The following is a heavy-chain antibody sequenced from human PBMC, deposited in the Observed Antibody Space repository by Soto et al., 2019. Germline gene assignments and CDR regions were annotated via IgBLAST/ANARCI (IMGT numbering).Heavy chain of an antibody. D-gene: IGHD3-10*01. Sequence: QVQLVQSGAEMKKPGSSVKVSCQSSGGTFNTYAMNWVRQAPGQGPEWMGDISPMFGAANYAPKFQGRVTITANETTGTSSMQLSSLTSEDTALCFCAREVQVHTRAFVYWGQGSLVTVSS. J-gene: IGHJ4*02. CDR2: ISPMFGAA. CDR1: GGTFNTYA. CDR3: AREVQVHTRAFVY. V-gene: IGHV1-69*19.